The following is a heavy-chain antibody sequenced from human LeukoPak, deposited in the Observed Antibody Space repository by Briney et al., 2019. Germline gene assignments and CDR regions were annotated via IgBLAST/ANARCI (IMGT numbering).Heavy chain of an antibody. CDR3: ARGSMVRGVTGWFDP. D-gene: IGHD3-10*01. Sequence: ASVKVSCKASRYTFTGYYMHWVRQAPGQGLEWMGWINPNSGGTNYAQKFQGRVTMTRDTSISTAYMELSRLRSDDTAVYYCARGSMVRGVTGWFDPWGQGTLVTVSS. CDR2: INPNSGGT. J-gene: IGHJ5*02. CDR1: RYTFTGYY. V-gene: IGHV1-2*02.